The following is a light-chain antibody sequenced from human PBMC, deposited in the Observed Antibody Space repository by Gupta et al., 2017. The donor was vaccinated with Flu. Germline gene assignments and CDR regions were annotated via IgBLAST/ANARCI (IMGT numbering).Light chain of an antibody. Sequence: QSVLTQPPSVSGAPGQRVTISRTGSSSNIGAGYDVNWYQHLPGTAPNLLIYGNSNRHSGAPVRFSFSKSGTSASLAITGLQAEDEADYYCQSYDSSLSGSRVFGGGTKLTGL. CDR1: SSNIGAGYD. CDR2: GNS. CDR3: QSYDSSLSGSRV. J-gene: IGLJ3*02. V-gene: IGLV1-40*01.